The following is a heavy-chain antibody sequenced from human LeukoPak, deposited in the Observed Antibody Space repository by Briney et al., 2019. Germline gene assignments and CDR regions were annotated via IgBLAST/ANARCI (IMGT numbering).Heavy chain of an antibody. J-gene: IGHJ2*01. Sequence: GESLKVSCKASGYTFTSYGISWVRQAPGQGLEWMGWISAYNGNTNYAQKLQGRVTMTTDTSTSTAYMELRSLRSDDTAVYYCARVAFEVVVHSTYFDFWGRGTLVTVSS. D-gene: IGHD3-22*01. CDR3: ARVAFEVVVHSTYFDF. V-gene: IGHV1-18*01. CDR1: GYTFTSYG. CDR2: ISAYNGNT.